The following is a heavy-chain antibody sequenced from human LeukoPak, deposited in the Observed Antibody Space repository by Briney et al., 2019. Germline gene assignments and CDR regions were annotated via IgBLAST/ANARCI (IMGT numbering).Heavy chain of an antibody. CDR3: AREYEGYCSGGSCFRGTYNWFDP. CDR1: GFTFSSYE. V-gene: IGHV3-48*03. Sequence: PGGSLRLSCAASGFTFSSYEMNWVRQAPGKGLEWVSYISSSGSTIYYADSVKGRFTISRDNSKNTLYLQMNSLRAEDTAVYYCAREYEGYCSGGSCFRGTYNWFDPWGQGTLVTVSS. CDR2: ISSSGSTI. D-gene: IGHD2-15*01. J-gene: IGHJ5*02.